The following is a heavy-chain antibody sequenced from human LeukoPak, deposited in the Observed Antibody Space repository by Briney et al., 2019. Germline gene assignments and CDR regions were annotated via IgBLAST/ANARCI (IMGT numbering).Heavy chain of an antibody. CDR2: ISGSGGSM. Sequence: GGSLRLSCAVSGFTFSSYAMSWVRQAPGKGLEGVSAISGSGGSMYYADSVKGRFTISRDNSKNTLYLQMNSLRAEDTAVYYCAHMSSGSYYFDYWGQGTLVTVSS. J-gene: IGHJ4*02. CDR3: AHMSSGSYYFDY. D-gene: IGHD1-26*01. V-gene: IGHV3-23*01. CDR1: GFTFSSYA.